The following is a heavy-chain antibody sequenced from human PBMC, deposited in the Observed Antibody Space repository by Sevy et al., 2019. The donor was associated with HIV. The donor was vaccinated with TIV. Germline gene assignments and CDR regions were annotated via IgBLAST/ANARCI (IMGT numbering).Heavy chain of an antibody. Sequence: ASVKVSCKASGGTFWNYAINWVRQAPGQGLEWMGAIIPIFGTTNYAQKFQGRLTITADGSTNTDYMELSSLRSEDTAIYYCAKSGGYNWNYFYFDYWGQGALVTVSS. CDR1: GGTFWNYA. CDR3: AKSGGYNWNYFYFDY. CDR2: IIPIFGTT. V-gene: IGHV1-69*13. D-gene: IGHD1-7*01. J-gene: IGHJ4*02.